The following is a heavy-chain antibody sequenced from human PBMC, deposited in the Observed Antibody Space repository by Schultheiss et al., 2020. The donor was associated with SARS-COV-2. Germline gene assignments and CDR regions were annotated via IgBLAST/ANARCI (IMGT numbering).Heavy chain of an antibody. CDR1: GFSFSSYG. J-gene: IGHJ4*02. Sequence: GGSLRLSCAASGFSFSSYGMHWVRQAPGKGLEWVAVISNDGSSEYYTDSVKGRFTISRDNSMNTLYLQMNSLRAEDTAVYYCANERGVTTINWGFDCWGQGTLVTVSS. D-gene: IGHD7-27*01. V-gene: IGHV3-30*18. CDR2: ISNDGSSE. CDR3: ANERGVTTINWGFDC.